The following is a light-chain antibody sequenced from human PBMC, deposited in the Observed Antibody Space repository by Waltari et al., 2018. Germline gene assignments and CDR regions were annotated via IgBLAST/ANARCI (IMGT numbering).Light chain of an antibody. CDR2: AAS. V-gene: IGKV1-12*01. CDR1: QGISSW. CDR3: QQANTFPWT. Sequence: SVSGSPGPSVTITCRASQGISSWLAWYQQKPGKAPKLLIYAASTLQSGVPSRFSGSGSGTDFTLTISTLQPEDFATYYCQQANTFPWTFGQGTKVEIK. J-gene: IGKJ1*01.